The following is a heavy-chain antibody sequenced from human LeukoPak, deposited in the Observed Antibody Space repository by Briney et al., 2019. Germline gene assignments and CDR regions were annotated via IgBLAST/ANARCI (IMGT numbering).Heavy chain of an antibody. CDR3: ARHSAPSGSYSNWFDP. Sequence: PSETLSLTCTVSGGSISSYYWSWIRQPPGKGLEWIGYIYYSGSSNYDPPLKSRVTISVDTSKNQFSLKLSSVTAADTAVYYCARHSAPSGSYSNWFDPWGQGTLVTVSS. J-gene: IGHJ5*02. CDR1: GGSISSYY. V-gene: IGHV4-59*08. D-gene: IGHD1-26*01. CDR2: IYYSGSS.